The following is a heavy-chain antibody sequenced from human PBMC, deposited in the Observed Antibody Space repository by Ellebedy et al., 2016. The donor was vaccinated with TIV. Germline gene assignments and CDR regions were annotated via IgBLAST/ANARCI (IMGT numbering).Heavy chain of an antibody. V-gene: IGHV5-51*01. CDR1: GYSFTSYW. Sequence: GESLKISCKGSGYSFTSYWIGWVRQMPGKGLEWMGIIYPGDADTRYSPSFQGQVTISADKSISTAYLQWSSLKASDTAMYYCARSSLVVAARWFDYYYYYGMDVWGQGTTVTVSS. D-gene: IGHD2-15*01. CDR2: IYPGDADT. J-gene: IGHJ6*02. CDR3: ARSSLVVAARWFDYYYYYGMDV.